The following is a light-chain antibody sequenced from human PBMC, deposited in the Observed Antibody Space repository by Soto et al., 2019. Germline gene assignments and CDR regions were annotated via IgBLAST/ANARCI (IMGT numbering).Light chain of an antibody. CDR1: QSISRY. V-gene: IGKV3-15*01. CDR3: QQYNNWPRT. J-gene: IGKJ1*01. CDR2: GAS. Sequence: IVLTQSPGTLSLSPGERTTLSCRASQSISRYLAWYQQKPGQAPRLLIYGASTRATGIPARFSGSGSGTEFTLTISSLQSEDFAVYYCQQYNNWPRTFGQGTKVDIK.